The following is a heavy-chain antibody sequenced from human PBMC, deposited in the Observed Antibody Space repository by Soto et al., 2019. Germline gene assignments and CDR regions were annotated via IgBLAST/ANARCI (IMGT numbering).Heavy chain of an antibody. D-gene: IGHD2-21*02. V-gene: IGHV3-23*01. CDR1: GFTFSSHA. CDR2: ISGSGGST. J-gene: IGHJ4*02. Sequence: LRLSCAAAGFTFSSHAMSWVRQAPGKGLEWVSAISGSGGSTYYADSVKDRFTISRDNSKKTLYLQMNSLRAEDTAVYSCANMGAYCGGDCYSWWGQGTLVTVSS. CDR3: ANMGAYCGGDCYSW.